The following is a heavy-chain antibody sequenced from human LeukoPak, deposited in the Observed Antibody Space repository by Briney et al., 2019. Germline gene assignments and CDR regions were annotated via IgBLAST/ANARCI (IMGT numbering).Heavy chain of an antibody. J-gene: IGHJ6*04. CDR2: ISGSGGST. D-gene: IGHD3-3*01. Sequence: GGSLGLSCAASGFIFSSYAMSWVRRPPGKGLGWVSAISGSGGSTNYTDSVKGRFTFSRDISKKTLNCQMNTLRAEARALYYCAKDLRITLFGVPYGMDVWGEGTTVTVSS. CDR3: AKDLRITLFGVPYGMDV. CDR1: GFIFSSYA. V-gene: IGHV3-23*01.